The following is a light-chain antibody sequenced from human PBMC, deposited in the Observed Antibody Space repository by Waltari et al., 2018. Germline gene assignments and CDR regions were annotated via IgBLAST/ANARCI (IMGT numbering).Light chain of an antibody. CDR1: QRINTW. V-gene: IGKV1-5*01. J-gene: IGKJ3*01. CDR2: DVS. Sequence: IQMTQSPSALSASVGDRVTITCRASQRINTWMAWYQQRPGKAPKVLIYDVSTLESGVPSRFSGSGSGTEFTLAINNLQPEDFATYYCQQYNNYPFTFGPGTTVDIK. CDR3: QQYNNYPFT.